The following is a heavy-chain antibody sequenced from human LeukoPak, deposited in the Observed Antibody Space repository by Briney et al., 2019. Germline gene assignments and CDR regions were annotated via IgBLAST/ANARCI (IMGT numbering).Heavy chain of an antibody. CDR2: IKSKTDGGTT. CDR3: TTDSYDSSGWPIDY. J-gene: IGHJ4*02. CDR1: GFTFSNAW. D-gene: IGHD6-19*01. V-gene: IGHV3-15*01. Sequence: GGSLRLSCAASGFTFSNAWMSWVRQAPGKGLEWVGRIKSKTDGGTTDYAAPVKGRFTISRDDSKNTLYLQMNSLKTEDTAVYYCTTDSYDSSGWPIDYWGQGTLDTVPS.